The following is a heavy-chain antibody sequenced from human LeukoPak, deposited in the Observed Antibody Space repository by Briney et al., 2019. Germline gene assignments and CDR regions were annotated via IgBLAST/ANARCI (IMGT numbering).Heavy chain of an antibody. D-gene: IGHD6-19*01. Sequence: LTGGSLRLSCAASGFTFSSYGMHWVRQAPGKGLEWVAFIRYDGSNKYYADSVKGRFTISRDNSKNTLYLQMNSLRAEDTAVYYCAKDEGWLVRGYYYYMDVWGKGTTVTISS. CDR2: IRYDGSNK. CDR3: AKDEGWLVRGYYYYMDV. J-gene: IGHJ6*03. CDR1: GFTFSSYG. V-gene: IGHV3-30*02.